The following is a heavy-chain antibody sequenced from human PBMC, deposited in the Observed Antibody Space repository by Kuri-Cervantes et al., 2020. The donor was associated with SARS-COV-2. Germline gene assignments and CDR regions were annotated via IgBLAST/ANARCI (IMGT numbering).Heavy chain of an antibody. J-gene: IGHJ1*01. D-gene: IGHD3-3*01. Sequence: SETLSLTCEVSGGSISSGGYSWAWIRQPPGKSLEWIGYIYQSGGTYYNPSLKSRVIISVDRPKNQFSLKLESVTAADTAVYYCGRGGDYDYSSGYSQYVQHWGQGTQVTVSS. CDR2: IYQSGGT. CDR1: GGSISSGGYS. V-gene: IGHV4-30-2*01. CDR3: GRGGDYDYSSGYSQYVQH.